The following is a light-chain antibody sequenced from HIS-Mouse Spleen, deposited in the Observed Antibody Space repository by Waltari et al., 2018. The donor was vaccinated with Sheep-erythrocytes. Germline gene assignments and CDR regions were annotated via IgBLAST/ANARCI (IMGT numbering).Light chain of an antibody. CDR2: DVS. V-gene: IGLV2-11*01. J-gene: IGLJ1*01. CDR1: SSAFGGYKY. CDR3: CSSAGSYNHV. Sequence: QSALTQPRSVSGSPGQSVAISCTGTSSAFGGYKYVSWYQQHPCKAPILIIYDVSKRPSGVPDRFSGAKSGDTASLTISGLKAEDEADYYCCSSAGSYNHVLATGTKVTVL.